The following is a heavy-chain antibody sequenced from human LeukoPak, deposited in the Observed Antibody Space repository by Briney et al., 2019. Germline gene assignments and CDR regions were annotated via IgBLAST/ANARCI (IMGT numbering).Heavy chain of an antibody. CDR2: TNHSGST. D-gene: IGHD3-16*02. V-gene: IGHV4-34*01. Sequence: SETLSLTCAVYGGSFSGYYWSWIRQPPGKGLEWIGETNHSGSTNYNPSLKSRVTISVDTSKNQFSLKLSSVTAADTAVYYCARSRYYDYVWGSYRVGYYYYGMDVWGQGTTVTVSS. CDR3: ARSRYYDYVWGSYRVGYYYYGMDV. J-gene: IGHJ6*02. CDR1: GGSFSGYY.